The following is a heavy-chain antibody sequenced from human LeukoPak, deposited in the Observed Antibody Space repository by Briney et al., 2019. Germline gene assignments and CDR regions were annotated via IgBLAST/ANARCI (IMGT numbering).Heavy chain of an antibody. CDR3: ATGLWELPSPLDY. Sequence: ASVTVSCKVSGYTLTELSMHWVRQAPGKGLEWMGGFDPEDGETIYAQKFQGRVTMTEDTSTDTPYMELSSLRSEDTAVYYCATGLWELPSPLDYWGQGTLVPVSS. CDR2: FDPEDGET. D-gene: IGHD1-26*01. J-gene: IGHJ4*02. CDR1: GYTLTELS. V-gene: IGHV1-24*01.